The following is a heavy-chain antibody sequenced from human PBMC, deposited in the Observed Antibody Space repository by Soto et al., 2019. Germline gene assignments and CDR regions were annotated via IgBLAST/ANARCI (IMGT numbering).Heavy chain of an antibody. CDR3: ARYGGGATFAY. CDR2: IIPLFGTT. Sequence: QVQLVQSGAEVRKPGSSVKVSCEASGGTFSSYALNWMRQAPGQGLEWMGGIIPLFGTTTYAEKFQGRVTITADESTRTAFLELSSLTSEDTAMYYCARYGGGATFAYWGQGTLGTVSS. V-gene: IGHV1-69*12. D-gene: IGHD1-26*01. CDR1: GGTFSSYA. J-gene: IGHJ4*02.